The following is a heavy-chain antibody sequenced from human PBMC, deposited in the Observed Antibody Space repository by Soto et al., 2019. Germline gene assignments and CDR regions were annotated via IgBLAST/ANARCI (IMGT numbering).Heavy chain of an antibody. CDR2: IYATGTT. J-gene: IGHJ5*02. CDR1: GASISGFY. D-gene: IGHD3-3*01. CDR3: ATRITVFGLLIPPFDP. V-gene: IGHV4-4*07. Sequence: SETLSLTCTVSGASISGFYWSWIRKSAGKGLEWIGRIYATGTTDYNPSLKSRVMMSVDPSKKQFSLKLRSVTAADTAVYYCATRITVFGLLIPPFDPWGQGTQVTVS.